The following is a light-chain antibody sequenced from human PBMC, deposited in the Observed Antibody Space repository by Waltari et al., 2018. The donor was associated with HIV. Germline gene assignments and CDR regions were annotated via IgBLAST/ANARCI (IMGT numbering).Light chain of an antibody. CDR2: WDN. J-gene: IGLJ3*02. CDR1: NSNIGINY. V-gene: IGLV1-47*01. CDR3: AAWDDSLSGRV. Sequence: QSVLTQPPSASGTPGQRVTIYCSGSNSNIGINYVSWYQQLPGTAPKPLIYWDNQRPSGVPGRFSGSKSGTSASLAISGLRSEDEADYYCAAWDDSLSGRVFGGGTNLTVL.